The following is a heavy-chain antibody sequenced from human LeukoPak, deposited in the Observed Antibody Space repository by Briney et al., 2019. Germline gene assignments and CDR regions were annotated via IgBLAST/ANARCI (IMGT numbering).Heavy chain of an antibody. CDR3: ARDRAVGNYFDY. Sequence: GGSLRLSCAASGFTFNTYAMSWVRQAPGKGLGWVSAFTVGGGTTFYADSVKGRFTISRDNSKNTLYLQMNSLRAEDTAVYYCARDRAVGNYFDYWGQGTLVTVSS. CDR1: GFTFNTYA. CDR2: FTVGGGTT. D-gene: IGHD6-13*01. V-gene: IGHV3-23*01. J-gene: IGHJ4*02.